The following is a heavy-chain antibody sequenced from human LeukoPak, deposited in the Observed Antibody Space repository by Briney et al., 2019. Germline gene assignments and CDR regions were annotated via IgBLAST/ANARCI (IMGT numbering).Heavy chain of an antibody. V-gene: IGHV1-2*02. Sequence: EASVKVSCKTSGYTFTEYYIHWVRQAPGHGLEWMGWVNPHSGGTNFAQSFRGRVTLTRDTSVTTAYMELNRLESDDSAVYYCARDAGYYNYYMDVWGTGTPVTISS. CDR2: VNPHSGGT. CDR1: GYTFTEYY. J-gene: IGHJ6*03. CDR3: ARDAGYYNYYMDV.